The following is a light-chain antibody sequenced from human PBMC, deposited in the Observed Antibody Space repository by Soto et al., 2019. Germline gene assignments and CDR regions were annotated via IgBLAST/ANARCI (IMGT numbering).Light chain of an antibody. V-gene: IGKV1-6*01. J-gene: IGKJ4*01. CDR2: AAS. CDR1: QGIRHD. Sequence: GDRVPITFRVSQGIRHDLGWYQQKPGKAPELLIYAASILQSGVPSRFSGSGSGTDFTLTITSLQPEDFAIYYCLQDYTYPRTFGGGTKVDIK. CDR3: LQDYTYPRT.